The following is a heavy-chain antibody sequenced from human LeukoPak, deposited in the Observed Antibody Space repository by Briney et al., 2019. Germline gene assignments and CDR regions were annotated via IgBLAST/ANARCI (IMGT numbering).Heavy chain of an antibody. V-gene: IGHV3-48*04. CDR1: GFTFSSYS. CDR3: ARGGGEHYSYSFDY. D-gene: IGHD2-15*01. J-gene: IGHJ4*02. Sequence: GGSLRLSCAASGFTFSSYSMNWVRQAPGKGLERVSYISSSGSSIYYADSVKGRFTISRDNAKTSLYLQMNSLRAEDTALYYCARGGGEHYSYSFDYWGQGTLVTVSS. CDR2: ISSSGSSI.